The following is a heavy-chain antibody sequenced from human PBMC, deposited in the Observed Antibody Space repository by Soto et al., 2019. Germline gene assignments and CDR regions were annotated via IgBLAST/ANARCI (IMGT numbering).Heavy chain of an antibody. J-gene: IGHJ5*02. CDR3: ARDWKYCGGDCYFNWFDP. V-gene: IGHV1-69*12. Sequence: QVQLVQSGAEVKKPGSSVKVSCKASGGTFSSYAISWVRQAPGQGLEWMGGIIPIFGTANYAQKFQGRVTITADESTSTAYMELSSLRSEDTAVYYCARDWKYCGGDCYFNWFDPWGQGTLVTVSS. CDR2: IIPIFGTA. D-gene: IGHD2-21*02. CDR1: GGTFSSYA.